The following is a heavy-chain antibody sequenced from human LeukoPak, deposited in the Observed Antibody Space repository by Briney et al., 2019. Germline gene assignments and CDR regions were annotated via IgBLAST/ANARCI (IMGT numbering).Heavy chain of an antibody. D-gene: IGHD6-13*01. CDR2: INHSGST. CDR3: ARVGARRAAGTEKGFDY. J-gene: IGHJ4*02. V-gene: IGHV4-34*01. Sequence: SETLSLTCAVYGGSFSGYYWSWIRQPPGKGLEWIGKINHSGSTNYNPSLKSRVTISVDTSKNQFSLKLSSVTAADTAVYYCARVGARRAAGTEKGFDYWGQGTLVTVSS. CDR1: GGSFSGYY.